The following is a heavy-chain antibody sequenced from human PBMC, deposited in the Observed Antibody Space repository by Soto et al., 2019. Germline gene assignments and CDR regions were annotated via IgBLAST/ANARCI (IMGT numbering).Heavy chain of an antibody. D-gene: IGHD6-6*01. CDR3: ARRSSSSSGSLFDP. J-gene: IGHJ5*02. Sequence: SDNLSLTCTVCGGSISSSTYYWDWILQPPGKGLEWIGAMYYTGNKNYNPSLESRVTMSVDTSKNQFSLKLSSVTPTDTAVYYCARRSSSSSGSLFDPWGRGILGTVSS. CDR2: MYYTGNK. V-gene: IGHV4-39*01. CDR1: GGSISSSTYY.